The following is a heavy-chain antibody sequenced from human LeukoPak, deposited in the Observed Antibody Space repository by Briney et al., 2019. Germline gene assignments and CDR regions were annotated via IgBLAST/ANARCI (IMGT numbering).Heavy chain of an antibody. Sequence: ASVTVSCKASVYTFIDYFIHWMRQTPGQGLEWLGWINPNSGVTRYAQKFQDRVTMTRDTAAYMELSSPTSDDTAVYYCARAVSGTLGGAFDIWGQGTAVTVSS. J-gene: IGHJ3*02. V-gene: IGHV1-2*02. CDR3: ARAVSGTLGGAFDI. D-gene: IGHD1-7*01. CDR2: INPNSGVT. CDR1: VYTFIDYF.